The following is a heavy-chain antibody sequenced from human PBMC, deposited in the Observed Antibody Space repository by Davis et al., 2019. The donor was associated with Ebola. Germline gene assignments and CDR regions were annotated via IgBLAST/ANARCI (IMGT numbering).Heavy chain of an antibody. CDR2: INWNSAFI. J-gene: IGHJ6*02. Sequence: PGGSLRLSCTGSGFVFDDHAIHWVRHAPGKGLEWVAGINWNSAFIVYVESVKGRFTISRDNAKNSVYLQMNNLRVEDTALYYCAKGGDFPTSSLNHVYYGVDAWGQGTTVTVSS. CDR1: GFVFDDHA. CDR3: AKGGDFPTSSLNHVYYGVDA. D-gene: IGHD2-2*01. V-gene: IGHV3-9*01.